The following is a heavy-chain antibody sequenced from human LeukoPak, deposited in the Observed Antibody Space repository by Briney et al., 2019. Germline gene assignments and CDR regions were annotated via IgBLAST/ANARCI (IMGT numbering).Heavy chain of an antibody. CDR3: ARRLTMENWFDP. CDR2: IYYSGST. D-gene: IGHD3-3*01. J-gene: IGHJ5*02. Sequence: PSETLSLTCTVSGGSISSSSYYWGWIRQPPGKGLEWIGSIYYSGSTYYNPSLKSRLTISVDTSKNQFSLKLSSVTAADTAVYYCARRLTMENWFDPWGQGTLVTVSS. CDR1: GGSISSSSYY. V-gene: IGHV4-39*01.